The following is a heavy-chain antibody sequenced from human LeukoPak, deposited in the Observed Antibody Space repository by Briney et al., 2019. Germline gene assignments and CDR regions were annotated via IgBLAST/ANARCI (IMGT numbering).Heavy chain of an antibody. CDR2: MYYSGST. Sequence: SETLSLTCTVSGASINSNGYYWGWIRQPPGKGLEWIGNMYYSGSTYYNPSLKSRVTISGDTSKNQVSLKLNSVTAADTAVYCCARGTVGYCSGGSCQGWFDSWGQGTLVTVSS. CDR1: GASINSNGYY. CDR3: ARGTVGYCSGGSCQGWFDS. D-gene: IGHD2-15*01. J-gene: IGHJ5*01. V-gene: IGHV4-39*07.